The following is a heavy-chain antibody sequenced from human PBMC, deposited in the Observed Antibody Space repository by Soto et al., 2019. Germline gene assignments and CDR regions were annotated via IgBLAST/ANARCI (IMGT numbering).Heavy chain of an antibody. D-gene: IGHD3-10*01. Sequence: PSETLSLTCAVYSGSFSGYYWSWIRQPPGKGLEWIGEINHSGSTNYNPSLKSRVTISVDTSKNQFSLKLSSVTAADTAVYYCARGRRTVRNYYGSGSYNSFDYWGQGTLVTVSS. CDR1: SGSFSGYY. V-gene: IGHV4-34*01. CDR2: INHSGST. CDR3: ARGRRTVRNYYGSGSYNSFDY. J-gene: IGHJ4*02.